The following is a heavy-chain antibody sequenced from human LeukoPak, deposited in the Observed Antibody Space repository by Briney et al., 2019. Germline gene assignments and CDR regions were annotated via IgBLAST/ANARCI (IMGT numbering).Heavy chain of an antibody. CDR2: ISAYNANT. CDR3: AREGRPFYYYYMDV. CDR1: GYTFTSYA. V-gene: IGHV1-18*01. D-gene: IGHD3-10*01. J-gene: IGHJ6*03. Sequence: ASVKVSCKASGYTFTSYAISWVRQAPGQGLEWMGWISAYNANTNYAQKFQDRVTLTTDTSTSTAYMELRSLRSDDTAVYYCAREGRPFYYYYMDVWGKGTTVTISS.